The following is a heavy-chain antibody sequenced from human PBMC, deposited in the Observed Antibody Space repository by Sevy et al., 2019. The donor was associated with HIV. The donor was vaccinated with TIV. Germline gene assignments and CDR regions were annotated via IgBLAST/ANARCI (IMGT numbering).Heavy chain of an antibody. CDR1: GFTFSSYA. CDR3: ARAGAPGYYYYYYMDV. J-gene: IGHJ6*03. Sequence: GGSLRLSCAASGFTFSSYAMHWVRQAPGKGLEWVAVISYDGSNKYYADSVKGRFTISRDNSKNTLYLQMNSLRAEDTAVYYCARAGAPGYYYYYYMDVWGKGTTVTVSS. CDR2: ISYDGSNK. V-gene: IGHV3-30-3*01. D-gene: IGHD1-26*01.